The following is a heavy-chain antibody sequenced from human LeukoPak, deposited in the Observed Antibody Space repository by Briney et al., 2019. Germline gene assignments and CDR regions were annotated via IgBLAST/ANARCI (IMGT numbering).Heavy chain of an antibody. J-gene: IGHJ6*03. D-gene: IGHD3-16*01. CDR2: IYSGGST. V-gene: IGHV3-66*02. CDR3: ARAPRGSYGSDHMDV. Sequence: PGGSLRLSCAASGFTVSSNYMSWVRQAPGKELEWVSVIYSGGSTYYADSVKGRFTISRDNSKNTLYLQMNSLRAEDTAVYYCARAPRGSYGSDHMDVWGKGTTVTVSS. CDR1: GFTVSSNY.